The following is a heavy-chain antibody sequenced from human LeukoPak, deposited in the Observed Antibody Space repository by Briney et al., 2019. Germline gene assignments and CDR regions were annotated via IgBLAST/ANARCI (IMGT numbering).Heavy chain of an antibody. Sequence: SVKVSCKASRGTFSSYAISWVRQAPGQGLEWMEGIIPIFGTANYAQKFQGRVTITADESTSTAYMELSSLRSEDTAVYYCARVPAHDSSGYYPFDYWGQGTLVTVSS. CDR3: ARVPAHDSSGYYPFDY. CDR1: RGTFSSYA. V-gene: IGHV1-69*13. CDR2: IIPIFGTA. D-gene: IGHD3-22*01. J-gene: IGHJ4*02.